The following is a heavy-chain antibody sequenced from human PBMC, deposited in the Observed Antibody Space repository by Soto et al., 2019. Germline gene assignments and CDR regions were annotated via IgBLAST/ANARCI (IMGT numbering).Heavy chain of an antibody. J-gene: IGHJ4*02. Sequence: VASVKVSCKASGGTFSSYAISWVRQAPGQGLEWMGGIIPIFGTANYAQKFQGRVTITADESTSTAYMELSSLRSEDTAVYYCARFRYYYDSSGSYSYYFDYWGQGTLVTVS. CDR2: IIPIFGTA. CDR1: GGTFSSYA. V-gene: IGHV1-69*13. CDR3: ARFRYYYDSSGSYSYYFDY. D-gene: IGHD3-22*01.